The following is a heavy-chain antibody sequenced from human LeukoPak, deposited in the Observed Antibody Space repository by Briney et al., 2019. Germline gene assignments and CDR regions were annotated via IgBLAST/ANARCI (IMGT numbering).Heavy chain of an antibody. J-gene: IGHJ4*02. CDR2: INHSGST. Sequence: SETLSLTCAVYGGSFSGHYWTWIRQPPGKGLQWIGEINHSGSTNYKPSLKSRLTISVDTSKNRFSLKLSSVTAADTAVYYCARAGAQQQVIDYWGQGTLVTVSS. D-gene: IGHD6-13*01. V-gene: IGHV4-34*01. CDR1: GGSFSGHY. CDR3: ARAGAQQQVIDY.